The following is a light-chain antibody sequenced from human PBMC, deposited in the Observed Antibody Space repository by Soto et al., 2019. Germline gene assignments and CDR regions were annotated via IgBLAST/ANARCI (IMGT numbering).Light chain of an antibody. CDR2: DVS. CDR1: SSDVGGYNY. CDR3: SSYTSSSTLLYV. V-gene: IGLV2-14*01. Sequence: QSALTQPASVSGSPGQSITISCTGTSSDVGGYNYVSWYQQHPGKAPKLMIYDVSNRPSGVSNRFSGSKSGKTASLTISGLQAEDEDDYYCSSYTSSSTLLYVVGTGTKVTVL. J-gene: IGLJ1*01.